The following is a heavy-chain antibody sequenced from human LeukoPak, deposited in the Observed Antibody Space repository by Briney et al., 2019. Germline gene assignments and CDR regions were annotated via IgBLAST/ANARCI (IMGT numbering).Heavy chain of an antibody. V-gene: IGHV3-48*03. Sequence: PGGSLRLSCAAFGFTFSSYEMNWVRQAPGKGLDWLSYISSTGSSIYYADSVKGRFTISRDNAKNSLYLQMNNLRAEDTAIYYCARDNHFDYWGQGTLVTVSS. D-gene: IGHD1-14*01. CDR3: ARDNHFDY. J-gene: IGHJ4*02. CDR1: GFTFSSYE. CDR2: ISSTGSSI.